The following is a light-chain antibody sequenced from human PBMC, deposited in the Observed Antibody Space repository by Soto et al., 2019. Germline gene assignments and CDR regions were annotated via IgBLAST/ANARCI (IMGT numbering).Light chain of an antibody. CDR3: MQALQTLGT. CDR1: QSLLHSNGYNY. CDR2: LGS. V-gene: IGKV2-28*01. Sequence: DIVMTQSPLSLPVTPGEPASISCRSSQSLLHSNGYNYLDWYLQKPGQSPQLLIYLGSNRASGVPDRFSGSGSGTDFTLKISRVEAEDVGVYYCMQALQTLGTFGGGTKVDIK. J-gene: IGKJ4*01.